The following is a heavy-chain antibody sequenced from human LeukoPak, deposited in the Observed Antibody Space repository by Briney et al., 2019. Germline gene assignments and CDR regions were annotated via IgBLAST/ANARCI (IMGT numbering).Heavy chain of an antibody. D-gene: IGHD3-3*01. CDR3: ARHNYYHFWSTLNWFDP. CDR2: VFYSGST. CDR1: GSSIRDNYY. J-gene: IGHJ5*02. V-gene: IGHV4-38-2*02. Sequence: SETLSLTCTIIGSSIRDNYYWGWIRRPPGKGLEWIGSVFYSGSTYYNPSLKSRVTLSVDTSNNIFSLKLRSVNAADTAVYYCARHNYYHFWSTLNWFDPWGQGALVTVSS.